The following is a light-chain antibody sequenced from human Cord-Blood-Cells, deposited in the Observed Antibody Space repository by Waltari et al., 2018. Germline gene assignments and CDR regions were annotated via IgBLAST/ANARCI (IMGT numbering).Light chain of an antibody. Sequence: SALTQPASVSGSPGQSITISCTGTISDVGGYNYVSWYQQHPGKAPKLMIYEVSNRPSGVSNRFSGSKSGNTASLTISGLQAEDEADYYCSSYTSSSTLVFGGGTKLTVL. J-gene: IGLJ2*01. V-gene: IGLV2-14*01. CDR2: EVS. CDR1: ISDVGGYNY. CDR3: SSYTSSSTLV.